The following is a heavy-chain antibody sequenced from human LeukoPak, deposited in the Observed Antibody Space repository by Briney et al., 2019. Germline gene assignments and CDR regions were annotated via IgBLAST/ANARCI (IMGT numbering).Heavy chain of an antibody. J-gene: IGHJ4*02. Sequence: PSETLSLTCAVYGGSFSGYYWSWIRQPPGKGLEWIGEINHSGSTNYNPSLKSRVTISVDTSKNQFSLKLSSVTAADTAVYYCARVPLTEGYCSSTSCYENGSFDYWGQGTLVTVSS. CDR3: ARVPLTEGYCSSTSCYENGSFDY. V-gene: IGHV4-34*01. D-gene: IGHD2-2*01. CDR1: GGSFSGYY. CDR2: INHSGST.